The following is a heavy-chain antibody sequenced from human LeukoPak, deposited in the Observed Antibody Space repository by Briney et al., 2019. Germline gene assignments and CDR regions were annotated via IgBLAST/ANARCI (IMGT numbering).Heavy chain of an antibody. J-gene: IGHJ4*02. V-gene: IGHV4-59*01. CDR2: IYYSGST. CDR1: GGSISSYY. D-gene: IGHD3-10*01. CDR3: ARDLGLGYYYGSGSYPLGY. Sequence: SETLSLTCTVSGGSISSYYWSRIRQPPGKGLEWIGYIYYSGSTNYNPSLKSRVTISVDTSKNQFSLKLSSVTAADTAVYYCARDLGLGYYYGSGSYPLGYWGQGTLVTVSS.